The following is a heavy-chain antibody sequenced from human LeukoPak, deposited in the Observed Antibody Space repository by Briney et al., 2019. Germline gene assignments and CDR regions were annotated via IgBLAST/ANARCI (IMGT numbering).Heavy chain of an antibody. CDR2: IYYSGNT. J-gene: IGHJ4*02. Sequence: SETLSLTCTVSGVSISSSNSYWGWIRQPPGKGLEWIGSIYYSGNTYYNASLKSQVSISIDTSKNRFSLKLTSVTAADTAVYYCAKQTGSGLFILPGGQGTLVTVSS. CDR1: GVSISSSNSY. D-gene: IGHD3/OR15-3a*01. V-gene: IGHV4-39*01. CDR3: AKQTGSGLFILP.